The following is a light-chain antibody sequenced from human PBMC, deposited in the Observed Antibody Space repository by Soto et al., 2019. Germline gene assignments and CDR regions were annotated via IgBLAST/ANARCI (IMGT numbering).Light chain of an antibody. CDR1: QSVSTY. CDR3: QQHTTWPRT. Sequence: EIVLTQSPATLSLSPGERATLSCRATQSVSTYLALYQQKPGQAPRLLISDASNRATGIPARFSGSGSGTDFTITITSLEPEYFAVYYSQQHTTWPRTFGQGNKLDIK. J-gene: IGKJ2*01. V-gene: IGKV3-11*01. CDR2: DAS.